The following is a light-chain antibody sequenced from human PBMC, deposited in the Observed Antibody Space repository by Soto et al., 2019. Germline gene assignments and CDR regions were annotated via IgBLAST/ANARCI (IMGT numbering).Light chain of an antibody. CDR1: RTINTY. CDR3: QQTYSDIS. V-gene: IGKV1-39*01. Sequence: DVRMTQSPSSLSASVGDTLTITCRASRTINTYLNWFQQKPGEPPRLLIYGASTLHDGVPSRFSGSGSGSDFTLTISGLQPEDFASYHCQQTYSDISFGGGIKV. CDR2: GAS. J-gene: IGKJ4*01.